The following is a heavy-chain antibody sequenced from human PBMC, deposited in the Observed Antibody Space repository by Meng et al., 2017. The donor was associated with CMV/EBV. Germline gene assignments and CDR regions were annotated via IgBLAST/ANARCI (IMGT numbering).Heavy chain of an antibody. CDR3: AKELPRDHDAFDI. CDR2: IWYDGSNK. Sequence: GESLKISCAASGFTFSSYGMHWVRQAPGKGLEWVAVIWYDGSNKYYADSVKGRFTISRDNSKNTLYLQMNSLRAEDTAVYYCAKELPRDHDAFDIWGQGTMVTVS. V-gene: IGHV3-33*06. CDR1: GFTFSSYG. J-gene: IGHJ3*02.